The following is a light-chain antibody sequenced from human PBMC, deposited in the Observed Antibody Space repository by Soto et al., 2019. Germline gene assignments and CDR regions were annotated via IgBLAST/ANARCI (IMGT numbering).Light chain of an antibody. CDR1: QDINVY. Sequence: DIQMTQSPSSVSASIGDTVTITCRASQDINVYLNWYQQKPGEVPNLLIYSASTLHSSVPSKFTGSGSETDFTVTIRSLQPEDFATYSCQHGYDAPYSCGQGTEVDIK. J-gene: IGKJ2*03. CDR3: QHGYDAPYS. V-gene: IGKV1-39*01. CDR2: SAS.